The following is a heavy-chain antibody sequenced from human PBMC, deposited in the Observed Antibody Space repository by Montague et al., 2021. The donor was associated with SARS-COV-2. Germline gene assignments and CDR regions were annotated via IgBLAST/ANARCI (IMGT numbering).Heavy chain of an antibody. CDR1: DGSISSPNW. CDR2: IYYAGNT. V-gene: IGHV4-4*02. Sequence: SETLSLTCAVSDGSISSPNWWNWVRQPPGKGLEWIGEIYYAGNTNYNPSLKSRVTIFIDKSKNHFSLQLSSVTAAATAVYYWARGGTYHYGMDVWGQGTTVAVSS. D-gene: IGHD3-16*01. J-gene: IGHJ6*02. CDR3: ARGGTYHYGMDV.